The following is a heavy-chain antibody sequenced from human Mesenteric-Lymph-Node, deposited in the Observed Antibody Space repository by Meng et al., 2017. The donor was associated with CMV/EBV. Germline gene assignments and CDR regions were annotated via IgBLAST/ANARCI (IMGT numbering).Heavy chain of an antibody. D-gene: IGHD3-22*01. V-gene: IGHV3-21*01. J-gene: IGHJ6*02. CDR2: ISSKSAYI. Sequence: GESLKISCVGSGFSFSSQSMNWVRQVPGKGLEWIASISSKSAYILYADSVKGRCTISRDNAKNSLFLQMNSLRPEDTAVYYCASLPDYYDSSAYDLDVWDQGTTVTVSS. CDR1: GFSFSSQS. CDR3: ASLPDYYDSSAYDLDV.